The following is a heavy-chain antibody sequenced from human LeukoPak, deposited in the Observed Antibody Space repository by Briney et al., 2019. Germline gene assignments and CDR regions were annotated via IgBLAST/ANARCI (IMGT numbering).Heavy chain of an antibody. CDR3: AREVCYDSSGCDAFDI. CDR1: GYTFTSYY. V-gene: IGHV1-46*01. Sequence: ASVKVSYKASGYTFTSYYMHWVRQAPGQGLEWMGIINPSGGSTSYAQKFQGRVTMTRDTSTSTVYMELSSLRSEDTAVYYCAREVCYDSSGCDAFDIWGQGTMVTVSS. J-gene: IGHJ3*02. CDR2: INPSGGST. D-gene: IGHD3-22*01.